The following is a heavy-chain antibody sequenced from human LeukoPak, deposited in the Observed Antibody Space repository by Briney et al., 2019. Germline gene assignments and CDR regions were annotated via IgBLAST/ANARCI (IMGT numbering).Heavy chain of an antibody. D-gene: IGHD3-9*01. CDR3: TRLSDTLTDYFFDY. J-gene: IGHJ4*02. V-gene: IGHV3-73*01. Sequence: GGSLRLSCAASGFTSSDSAFHWVRQASGKGLEWVGRIRGKARSYATAYAASVTGRFTISRDDSKKTAYLQKNSLKIEDTAVYYCTRLSDTLTDYFFDYWGQGILVTVSS. CDR1: GFTSSDSA. CDR2: IRGKARSYAT.